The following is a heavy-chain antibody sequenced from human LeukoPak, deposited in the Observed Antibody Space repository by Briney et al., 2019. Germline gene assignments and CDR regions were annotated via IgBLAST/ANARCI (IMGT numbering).Heavy chain of an antibody. D-gene: IGHD3-3*01. CDR2: INSDGSST. CDR1: GFTFSSYW. J-gene: IGHJ5*01. V-gene: IGHV3-74*01. Sequence: QAGGSLRLSCAASGFTFSSYWMQWVRHAPGKGLVWVSRINSDGSSTSHADSVKGRFTISRDNAKNTLYLQMNSMRAEDTAVYYCARVEGYDFWSGYYSLYNWFDSWGQGTLVTVSS. CDR3: ARVEGYDFWSGYYSLYNWFDS.